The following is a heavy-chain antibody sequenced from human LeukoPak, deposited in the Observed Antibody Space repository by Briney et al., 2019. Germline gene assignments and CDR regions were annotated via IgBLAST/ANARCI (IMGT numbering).Heavy chain of an antibody. CDR3: AAGRATAWDY. CDR1: GFTSTSSA. Sequence: GTSVKVSCKASGFTSTSSAVQWVRQARGQRLEWIGWIVVGSGNTNYAQKFQERVTITRDMSTSTAYMELSNLRSEDTAVYYCAAGRATAWDYWGQGTLVTVSS. D-gene: IGHD5-24*01. J-gene: IGHJ4*02. V-gene: IGHV1-58*01. CDR2: IVVGSGNT.